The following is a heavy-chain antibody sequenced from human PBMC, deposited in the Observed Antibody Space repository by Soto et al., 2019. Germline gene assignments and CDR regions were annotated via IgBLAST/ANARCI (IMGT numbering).Heavy chain of an antibody. D-gene: IGHD1-26*01. V-gene: IGHV1-69*13. CDR3: ARDGGRHSGGIDY. J-gene: IGHJ4*02. Sequence: SVKVSCKASGCTFSSYSINWVRQAPGQGLEWMGEIIPIFGTANYAQKFQGRVTITADESTSTAYMELSSLRSEDTAVYYCARDGGRHSGGIDYWGQGTLVTVSS. CDR1: GCTFSSYS. CDR2: IIPIFGTA.